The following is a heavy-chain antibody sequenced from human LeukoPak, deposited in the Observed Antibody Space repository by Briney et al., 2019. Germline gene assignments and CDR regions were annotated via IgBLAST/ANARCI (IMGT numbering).Heavy chain of an antibody. CDR1: GGSFSGYY. CDR2: INHSGST. J-gene: IGHJ4*02. D-gene: IGHD3-3*01. Sequence: PSETLSLTCAVYGGSFSGYYWSWIRQPPGKGLEWIGEINHSGSTNYNPSLKSRVTISVDTSKNQFSLKLSSVTAADTAVYYCARALRSGYYINWGQGTLVTVSS. CDR3: ARALRSGYYIN. V-gene: IGHV4-34*01.